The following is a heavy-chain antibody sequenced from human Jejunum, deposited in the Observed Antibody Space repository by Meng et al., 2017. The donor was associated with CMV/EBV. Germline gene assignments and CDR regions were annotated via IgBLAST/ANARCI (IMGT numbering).Heavy chain of an antibody. CDR1: FSLSSSGVG. V-gene: IGHV2-5*01. CDR3: AQSEYKYGTFDGIDI. D-gene: IGHD5-18*01. J-gene: IGHJ3*02. Sequence: FSLSSSGVGVGSIRQPPGKALEWLGIIYWNDDKRYRPSLKHRVTITKDTSNTQVVLTMTNMEPVDTGTYYCAQSEYKYGTFDGIDIWGQGIMVTVSS. CDR2: IYWNDDK.